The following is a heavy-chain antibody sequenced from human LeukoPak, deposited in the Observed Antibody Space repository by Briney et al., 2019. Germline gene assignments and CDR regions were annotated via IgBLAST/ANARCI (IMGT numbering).Heavy chain of an antibody. Sequence: SVKVSCKASGGTFSSYAISWVRQAPGQGLEWMGRIIPILGIANYAQKFQGRVTITADKSTSTAYMELSSPRSEDTAVYYCARDQIYAYCGGDCYHFDYWGQGTLVTVSS. D-gene: IGHD2-21*02. J-gene: IGHJ4*02. CDR2: IIPILGIA. CDR3: ARDQIYAYCGGDCYHFDY. V-gene: IGHV1-69*04. CDR1: GGTFSSYA.